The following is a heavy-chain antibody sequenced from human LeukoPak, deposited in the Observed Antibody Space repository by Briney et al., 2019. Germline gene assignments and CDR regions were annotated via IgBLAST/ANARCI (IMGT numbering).Heavy chain of an antibody. V-gene: IGHV3-23*01. J-gene: IGHJ4*02. CDR1: GFTFSSYA. CDR2: ISSSGGST. CDR3: AKTVTINQGFDY. D-gene: IGHD4-17*01. Sequence: GGSLRLSCAASGFTFSSYAMSWVRQAPGKGLEWVSTISSSGGSTYYADSVKGRFTISRDNSKNMLYLQMNSLRAEDMAIYYCAKTVTINQGFDYWGQGTLVTVSS.